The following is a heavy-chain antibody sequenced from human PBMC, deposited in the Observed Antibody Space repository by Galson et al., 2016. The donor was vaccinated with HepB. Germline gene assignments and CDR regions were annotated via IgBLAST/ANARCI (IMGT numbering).Heavy chain of an antibody. J-gene: IGHJ5*02. CDR3: ARVSGYSYASDH. CDR2: LNPNSGNT. V-gene: IGHV1-8*01. CDR1: GYTLTSLE. D-gene: IGHD5-18*01. Sequence: SVKVSCKVSGYTLTSLEINWVRQAAGQGLEWMGWLNPNSGNTGYVQKFQGRVAMTRNTSISTAYLELSSLRSDDTAVYYCARVSGYSYASDHWGQGTLVTVSS.